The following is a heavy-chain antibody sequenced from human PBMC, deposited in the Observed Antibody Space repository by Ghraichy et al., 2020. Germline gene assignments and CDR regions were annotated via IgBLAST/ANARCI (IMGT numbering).Heavy chain of an antibody. Sequence: SVKVSCKASGGTFSSYTISWVRQAPGQGLEWMGRIIPILGIANYAQKFQGRVTITADKSTSTAYMELSSLRSEDTAVYYCARGVYYYDSSGSPLDYWGQGTLVTVSS. V-gene: IGHV1-69*02. J-gene: IGHJ4*02. CDR1: GGTFSSYT. D-gene: IGHD3-22*01. CDR2: IIPILGIA. CDR3: ARGVYYYDSSGSPLDY.